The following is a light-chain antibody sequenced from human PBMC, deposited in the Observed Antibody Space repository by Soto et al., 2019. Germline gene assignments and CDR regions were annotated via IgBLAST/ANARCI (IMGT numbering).Light chain of an antibody. J-gene: IGKJ4*01. CDR1: QHVTTTY. CDR3: QQYDSSFT. Sequence: IVLTQSPATLSLSPGEIATLSCTASQHVTTTYIAWYQQKFGQAPRLLIYGASTRATGTPDRFTGGGFGTDFTLTISRVEPEDFAVYYCQQYDSSFTFGGGTKVDIK. V-gene: IGKV3-20*01. CDR2: GAS.